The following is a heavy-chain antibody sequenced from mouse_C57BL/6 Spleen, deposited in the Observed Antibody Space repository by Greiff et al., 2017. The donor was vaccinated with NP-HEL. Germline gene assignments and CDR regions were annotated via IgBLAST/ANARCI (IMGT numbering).Heavy chain of an antibody. Sequence: VQLQQSGPELVKPGASVKISCKASGYTFTDYYMNWVKQSHGKSLEWIGDINPNNGGTSYNQKFKGKATLTVDKSSSTAYMELRSLTSEDSAVYYCARPLSGSLYYYAMDYWGQGTSVTVSS. J-gene: IGHJ4*01. V-gene: IGHV1-26*01. CDR2: INPNNGGT. D-gene: IGHD3-2*02. CDR1: GYTFTDYY. CDR3: ARPLSGSLYYYAMDY.